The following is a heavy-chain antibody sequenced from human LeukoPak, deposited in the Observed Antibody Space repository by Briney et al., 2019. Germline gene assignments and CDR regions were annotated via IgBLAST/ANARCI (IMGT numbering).Heavy chain of an antibody. CDR1: GFTLSKYG. CDR3: AKDLGGYSTWGYFDL. D-gene: IGHD5-18*01. V-gene: IGHV3-30*18. Sequence: GGSLRLSCAASGFTLSKYGMHWVRQTPGKGLEWVAVISYDGSNKYYADSVQGRFTISRDNSKNTLYLQMNSLRAEDTAVYYCAKDLGGYSTWGYFDLWGRGTLVTVSS. CDR2: ISYDGSNK. J-gene: IGHJ2*01.